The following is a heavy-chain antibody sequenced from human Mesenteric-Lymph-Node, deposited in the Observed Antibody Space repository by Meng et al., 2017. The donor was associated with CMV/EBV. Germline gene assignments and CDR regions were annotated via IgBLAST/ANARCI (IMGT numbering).Heavy chain of an antibody. CDR3: SRDEGP. CDR2: VNWNGDKT. CDR1: GFTFIDFD. V-gene: IGHV3-20*04. J-gene: IGHJ5*02. Sequence: ETLSLTCAASGFTFIDFDLNWVRQAPGKGLEWVAAVNWNGDKTGYADSVKGRFTISRDNAKNSLFLQMNSLRDEDSALYYCSRDEGPWGQGTLVTVSS.